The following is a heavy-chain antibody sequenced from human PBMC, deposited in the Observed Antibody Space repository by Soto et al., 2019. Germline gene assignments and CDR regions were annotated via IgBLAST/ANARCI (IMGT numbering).Heavy chain of an antibody. CDR2: IRWNRGRI. CDR1: GFTFDDYA. J-gene: IGHJ4*02. D-gene: IGHD3-22*01. CDR3: AKDMSCDYYDSSGCFDY. Sequence: GGSLRLSCAASGFTFDDYAMHWVRQAPGKGLEWVSGIRWNRGRIGYADSVKGRFTISRDNAKNSLYLQMNSLRAEDTALYYCAKDMSCDYYDSSGCFDYWGQGTLVTVSS. V-gene: IGHV3-9*01.